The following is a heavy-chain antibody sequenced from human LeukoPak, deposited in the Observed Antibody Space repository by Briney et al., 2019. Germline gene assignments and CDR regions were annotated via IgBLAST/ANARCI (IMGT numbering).Heavy chain of an antibody. CDR3: AKYLEPTAVLMDV. V-gene: IGHV3-23*01. D-gene: IGHD1-1*01. CDR2: ISGSGGST. Sequence: GGSLRLSCAASGFTFSSYAMSWVRQAPGKGLEWVSAISGSGGSTYYADSVKGRFTISRDNFKSTLYLQMNSLRAEDTAVYHCAKYLEPTAVLMDVWGQGTTVTVSS. CDR1: GFTFSSYA. J-gene: IGHJ6*02.